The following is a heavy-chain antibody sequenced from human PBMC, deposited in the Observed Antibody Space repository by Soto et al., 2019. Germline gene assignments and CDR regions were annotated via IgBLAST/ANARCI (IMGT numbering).Heavy chain of an antibody. CDR3: ARGHAYYYDSSGYHFDY. CDR2: IYYSGST. Sequence: SETLSLTCTVSGGSMISYYWSWIRQPPGRGLEWIGYIYYSGSTYYNPSLKSRVTISVDTSKNQFSLKLSSVTAADTAVYYCARGHAYYYDSSGYHFDYWGQGTLVTVSS. D-gene: IGHD3-22*01. J-gene: IGHJ4*02. CDR1: GGSMISYY. V-gene: IGHV4-59*06.